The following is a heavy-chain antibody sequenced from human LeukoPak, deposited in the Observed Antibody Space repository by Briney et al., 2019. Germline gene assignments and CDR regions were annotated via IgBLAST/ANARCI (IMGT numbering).Heavy chain of an antibody. J-gene: IGHJ4*02. D-gene: IGHD5-18*01. CDR2: VSGSGGST. V-gene: IGHV3-23*01. Sequence: GGSLRLSCAASGFTFSSYAMSWVRQAPGKGLEWVSGVSGSGGSTYYADSVKGRFTISRDNSKNSLYLQMNSLGAEDTAVYYCAKGRYGYAFDYWGQGTPLTVTS. CDR1: GFTFSSYA. CDR3: AKGRYGYAFDY.